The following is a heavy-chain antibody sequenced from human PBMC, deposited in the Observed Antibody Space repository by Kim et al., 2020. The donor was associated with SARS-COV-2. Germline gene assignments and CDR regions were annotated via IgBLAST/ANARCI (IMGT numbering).Heavy chain of an antibody. J-gene: IGHJ5*02. V-gene: IGHV1-69*13. CDR2: IIPIFGTA. CDR1: GGTFSSYA. D-gene: IGHD2-2*01. CDR3: ARVGPDVVVPAAMPGVWP. Sequence: SVKVSCKASGGTFSSYAISWVRQAPGQGLEWMGGIIPIFGTANYAQKFQGRVTITADESTSTAYMELSSLRSEDTAVYYCARVGPDVVVPAAMPGVWPWGQGTLVTVSS.